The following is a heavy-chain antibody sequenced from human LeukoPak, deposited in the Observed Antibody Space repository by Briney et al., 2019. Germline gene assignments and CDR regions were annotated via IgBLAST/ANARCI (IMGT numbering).Heavy chain of an antibody. V-gene: IGHV4-39*01. CDR2: IYHSGST. J-gene: IGHJ5*02. CDR3: ARPSSGYQFDP. D-gene: IGHD3-22*01. Sequence: SETLSLTCTVSGVSIRSSSYYWGWIRQPPGKGLEWIGSIYHSGSTYHNPSLKSRVTISVDTSKNQFSLKLSSVTAADTAVYYCARPSSGYQFDPWGQGTLVTVSS. CDR1: GVSIRSSSYY.